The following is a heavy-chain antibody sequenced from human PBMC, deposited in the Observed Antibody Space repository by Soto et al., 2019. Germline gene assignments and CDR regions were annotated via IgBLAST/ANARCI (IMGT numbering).Heavy chain of an antibody. CDR3: ARVPSAFYGMDV. Sequence: EVQLVESGGGLVKPGGSLRLSCAASGFTFSSYNMNWDRQAPGKGLEWVSSISSSSSYIYYADSVKGRFTISRDNAKNSLYLQMNSLRAEDTAVYYCARVPSAFYGMDVWGQGTTVTVSS. J-gene: IGHJ6*02. CDR1: GFTFSSYN. V-gene: IGHV3-21*01. D-gene: IGHD2-2*01. CDR2: ISSSSSYI.